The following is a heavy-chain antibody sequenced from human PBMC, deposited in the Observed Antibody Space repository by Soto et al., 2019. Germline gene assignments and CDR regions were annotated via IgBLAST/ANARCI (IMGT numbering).Heavy chain of an antibody. CDR3: ARHHVRGRTIAGAAEF. D-gene: IGHD6-13*01. V-gene: IGHV4-34*01. J-gene: IGHJ4*02. Sequence: QVQLQQWGAGLLKPSETLSLTCAVYGGSFTGYYWSWIRQPPGKGLEWIGEINQSGNTNYNPSLKSRVVISVDRSKNQLALNLSSVTAADTAMYYCARHHVRGRTIAGAAEFWGQRTLVTVSS. CDR2: INQSGNT. CDR1: GGSFTGYY.